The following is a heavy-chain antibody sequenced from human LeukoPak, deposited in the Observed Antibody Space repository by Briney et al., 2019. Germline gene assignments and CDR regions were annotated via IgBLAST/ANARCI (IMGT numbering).Heavy chain of an antibody. J-gene: IGHJ4*02. CDR1: GFTFSSYW. D-gene: IGHD3-22*01. V-gene: IGHV3-7*04. CDR2: IKQDGSEK. Sequence: GGSLRLSCAASGFTFSSYWMSWVRQAPGKGLEWVANIKQDGSEKYYVDSVKGRFTISRDNAKSSLYLQMNSLRAEDTAVYYCARVLHKRNYDSSDYYGYWGQGTLVTVSS. CDR3: ARVLHKRNYDSSDYYGY.